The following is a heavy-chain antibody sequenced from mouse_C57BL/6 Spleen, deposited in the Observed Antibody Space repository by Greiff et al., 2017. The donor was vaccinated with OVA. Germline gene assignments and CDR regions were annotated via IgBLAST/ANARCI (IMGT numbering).Heavy chain of an antibody. V-gene: IGHV1-47*01. CDR1: GYTFTTYP. J-gene: IGHJ3*01. D-gene: IGHD3-2*02. Sequence: LVESGAELVKPGASVKMSCKASGYTFTTYPIEWMKQNHGKSLEWIGNFHPYNDDTKYNEKFKGKATLTVEKSSSTVYLELSRLTSDDSAVYYCARERDSSGPAWFAYWGQGTLVTVSA. CDR2: FHPYNDDT. CDR3: ARERDSSGPAWFAY.